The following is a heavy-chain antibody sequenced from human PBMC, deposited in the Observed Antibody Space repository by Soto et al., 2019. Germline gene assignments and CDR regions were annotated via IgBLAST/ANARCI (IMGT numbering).Heavy chain of an antibody. CDR3: AKSGAGSGTYGYFYFGVDV. Sequence: PGGSLRLSCAASGFTFSSYAMSWVRQAPGKGLEWVSGISGSGDSTYYADSVRGRFTISRDNSKNTLYLQMSSLRAENTAVYYCAKSGAGSGTYGYFYFGVDVWGQGTTVTV. CDR1: GFTFSSYA. J-gene: IGHJ6*02. D-gene: IGHD3-10*01. V-gene: IGHV3-23*01. CDR2: ISGSGDST.